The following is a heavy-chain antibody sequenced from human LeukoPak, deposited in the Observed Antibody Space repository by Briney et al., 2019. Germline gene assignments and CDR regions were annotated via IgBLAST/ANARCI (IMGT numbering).Heavy chain of an antibody. CDR1: GFTFSSYW. CDR3: ARDLQYYDILTGYYPIDYFDY. CDR2: INSDGSST. V-gene: IGHV3-74*01. Sequence: GGSLRLSCAASGFTFSSYWMHWVRQAPGKGLVWVSRINSDGSSTSYADSVKGRFTISRDNAKNTLYLQMNSLRAEDTAVYYCARDLQYYDILTGYYPIDYFDYWGQGTLVTVSS. D-gene: IGHD3-9*01. J-gene: IGHJ4*02.